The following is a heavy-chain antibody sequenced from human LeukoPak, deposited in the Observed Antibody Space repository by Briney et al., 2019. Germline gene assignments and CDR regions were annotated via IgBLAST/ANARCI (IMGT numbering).Heavy chain of an antibody. V-gene: IGHV1-69*05. J-gene: IGHJ4*02. CDR3: ARAQYYYDSSGLHFDY. CDR1: GGTFSSYA. Sequence: SVKVSCKASGGTFSSYAISWVRQAPGQGLEWMGGIIPIFGTANYAQKFQGRVTITTDESTSTAYMELSSLRSEDTAVYYCARAQYYYDSSGLHFDYWGQGTLVTVSS. CDR2: IIPIFGTA. D-gene: IGHD3-22*01.